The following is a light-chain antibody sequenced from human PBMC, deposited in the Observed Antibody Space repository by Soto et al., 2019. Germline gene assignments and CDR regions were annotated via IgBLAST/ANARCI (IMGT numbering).Light chain of an antibody. J-gene: IGKJ1*01. V-gene: IGKV3-20*01. CDR1: QSVSSSY. CDR2: GAS. Sequence: EIVLTQSPGTLSLSLGERATLSCRASQSVSSSYLTWYQQTPGQAHMLLIYGASTRATGIPDRFSSSVSGKNFTSTISILEPEVFAVYYCQQYDTSQTFGQVTKVDI. CDR3: QQYDTSQT.